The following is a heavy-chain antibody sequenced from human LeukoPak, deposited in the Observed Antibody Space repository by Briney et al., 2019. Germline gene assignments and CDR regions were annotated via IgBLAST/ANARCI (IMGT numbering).Heavy chain of an antibody. D-gene: IGHD6-19*01. V-gene: IGHV1-18*01. Sequence: ASVKVSCKASGYTFTSYGISWVRQAPGQGLEWMGWISAYNGNTNYAQKLQGRVTMTTDTSTSTAYMELRSLRSDDTAVYYCARYHGSGWYYLGSYYFDYWGQGTLVTVSS. CDR3: ARYHGSGWYYLGSYYFDY. CDR2: ISAYNGNT. J-gene: IGHJ4*02. CDR1: GYTFTSYG.